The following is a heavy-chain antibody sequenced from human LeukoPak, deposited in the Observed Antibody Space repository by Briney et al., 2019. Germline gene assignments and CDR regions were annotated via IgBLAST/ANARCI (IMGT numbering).Heavy chain of an antibody. CDR1: GYTFTSYG. D-gene: IGHD5-12*01. J-gene: IGHJ6*03. CDR3: AREDIGSGFYYYMDV. CDR2: ISAYNGNT. V-gene: IGHV1-18*01. Sequence: ASVKVSCKASGYTFTSYGISWVRQAPGQGLEWMGWISAYNGNTNYAQKLQGRVTMTTDTSTSTAYMELRSLRSDDTAVYYCAREDIGSGFYYYMDVWGKGTTVTISS.